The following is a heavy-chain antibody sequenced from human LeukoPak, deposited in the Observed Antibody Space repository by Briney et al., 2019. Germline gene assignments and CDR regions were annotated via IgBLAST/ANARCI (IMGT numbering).Heavy chain of an antibody. CDR3: ATVEGSSSWYYFDY. D-gene: IGHD6-13*01. V-gene: IGHV1-24*01. CDR2: FDPEDGET. J-gene: IGHJ4*02. Sequence: GASVKVSCKVSRYTLTELSMHWVRQAPGKGLEWMGGFDPEDGETIYAQKFQGRVTMTEDTSTDTAYMELSSLRSEDTAVYYCATVEGSSSWYYFDYWGQGTLVTVSS. CDR1: RYTLTELS.